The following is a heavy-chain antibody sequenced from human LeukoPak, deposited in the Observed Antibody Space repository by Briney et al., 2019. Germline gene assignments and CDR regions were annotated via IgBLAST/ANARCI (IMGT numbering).Heavy chain of an antibody. D-gene: IGHD3-22*01. CDR3: ARVKPNYYDSSAYGTFDI. V-gene: IGHV1-46*01. Sequence: EASVKVSCKASGYTFTSYYMHWVRQAPGQGLEWMGMIIPSGGSTSYAQKFQGRVTMTRDTSTSTVYMELSSLRSEDTAVYYCARVKPNYYDSSAYGTFDIWGQGTMVTVSS. CDR2: IIPSGGST. CDR1: GYTFTSYY. J-gene: IGHJ3*02.